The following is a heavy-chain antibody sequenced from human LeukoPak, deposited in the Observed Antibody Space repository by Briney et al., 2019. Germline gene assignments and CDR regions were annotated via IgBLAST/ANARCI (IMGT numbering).Heavy chain of an antibody. CDR2: ISGSGGST. J-gene: IGHJ4*02. D-gene: IGHD3-22*01. Sequence: GGSLRLSCAASGFTYSSYAMSWVRQAPGKGLEWVSAISGSGGSTYYADSVKGRFTISRDNSKNTLYLQMNSLRAEDTAVYYCAKKNAGYYDSSGYRYDYWGQGTLVTVSS. CDR3: AKKNAGYYDSSGYRYDY. CDR1: GFTYSSYA. V-gene: IGHV3-23*01.